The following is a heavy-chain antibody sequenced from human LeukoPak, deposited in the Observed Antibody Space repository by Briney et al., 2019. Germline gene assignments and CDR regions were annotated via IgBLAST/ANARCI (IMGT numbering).Heavy chain of an antibody. CDR3: ATGDEDSPMNFYH. CDR1: GFVFEEST. Sequence: GGSLRLTCAASGFVFEESTMHWVRQAPGKGLEWVSLINWDGGTTHYAGSVKGRFTISRDNSKNSLYLQLNSLTSDYTALYYCATGDEDSPMNFYHWGQGTLVTVSS. V-gene: IGHV3-43*01. CDR2: INWDGGTT. J-gene: IGHJ4*02. D-gene: IGHD5-18*01.